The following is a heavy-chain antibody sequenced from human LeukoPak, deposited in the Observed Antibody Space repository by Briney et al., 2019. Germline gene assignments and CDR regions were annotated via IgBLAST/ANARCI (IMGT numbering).Heavy chain of an antibody. CDR2: ISRGSSTI. V-gene: IGHV3-48*02. CDR3: VRAAGLDRDAFDI. CDR1: GFTFRSYN. Sequence: PGGPLRLSCAASGFTFRSYNMNWVRQAPGKGLEWVSYISRGSSTIYYADSVKGRFTMSRDNVKNSLYLQMNSLRDDDTAVYYCVRAAGLDRDAFDIWGQGTMVTVSP. D-gene: IGHD6-13*01. J-gene: IGHJ3*02.